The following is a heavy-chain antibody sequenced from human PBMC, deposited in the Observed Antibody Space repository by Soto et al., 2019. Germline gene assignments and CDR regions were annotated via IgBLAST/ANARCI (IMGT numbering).Heavy chain of an antibody. CDR1: GFTFSSYG. CDR2: ISYDGSNK. J-gene: IGHJ6*02. V-gene: IGHV3-30*18. D-gene: IGHD3-9*01. Sequence: PGGSLRLSCAASGFTFSSYGMHWVRQAPGKGLEWVAVISYDGSNKYYADSVKGRFTISRDNSKNTLYLQMNSLRAEDTAVYYCAKDLRRYFDWPYGMDVWGQGTTVTVSS. CDR3: AKDLRRYFDWPYGMDV.